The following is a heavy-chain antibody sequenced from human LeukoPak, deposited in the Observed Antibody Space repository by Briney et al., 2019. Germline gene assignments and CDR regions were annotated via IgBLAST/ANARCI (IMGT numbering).Heavy chain of an antibody. V-gene: IGHV3-74*01. CDR3: ARGGTTGFPY. D-gene: IGHD2/OR15-2a*01. CDR1: GFTFSSYW. Sequence: GGSLRLSCAASGFTFSSYWMHWVRQAPGKGLAWVSRINSDGSSTNYADSVKGRFTISRDNAKNTLYLQMNSLRAEDTAVYYCARGGTTGFPYWGQGTLVTVSS. CDR2: INSDGSST. J-gene: IGHJ4*02.